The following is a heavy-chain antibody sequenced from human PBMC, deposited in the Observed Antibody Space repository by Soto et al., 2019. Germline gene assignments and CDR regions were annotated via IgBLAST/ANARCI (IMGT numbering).Heavy chain of an antibody. D-gene: IGHD4-17*01. CDR3: ARGARHYGDYVGNYYYGMDV. CDR2: ISSSGSTI. CDR1: GFTFSDYY. Sequence: SGGSLRLSCAASGFTFSDYYMSWIRQAPGKGLEWVSYISSSGSTIYYADSVKGRFTISRDNAKNSLYLQMNSLRAEDTAVYYCARGARHYGDYVGNYYYGMDVWGQGTTVTVSS. V-gene: IGHV3-11*01. J-gene: IGHJ6*02.